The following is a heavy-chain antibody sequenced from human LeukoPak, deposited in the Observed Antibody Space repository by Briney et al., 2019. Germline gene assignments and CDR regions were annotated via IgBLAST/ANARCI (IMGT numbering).Heavy chain of an antibody. Sequence: GGSLRLSCAAPGFTFSSYAVSWVRQAPGKGLEWVSTISGTGDSTYYADSVKGRFSISRDNSRNTLYLQMNRLTADDTAVYFCARPGITMVIVGPYYFDYWGRGTLVTVSS. CDR2: ISGTGDST. CDR1: GFTFSSYA. V-gene: IGHV3-23*01. CDR3: ARPGITMVIVGPYYFDY. D-gene: IGHD3-10*01. J-gene: IGHJ4*02.